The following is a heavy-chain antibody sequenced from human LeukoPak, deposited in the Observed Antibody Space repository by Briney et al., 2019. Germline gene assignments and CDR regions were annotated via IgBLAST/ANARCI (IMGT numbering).Heavy chain of an antibody. V-gene: IGHV3-20*01. J-gene: IGHJ4*02. CDR3: ARHSSGYGGDGIGDYYFDY. CDR1: GSTFSDYG. Sequence: GGSLRLSCAASGSTFSDYGMNWVRQAPGKGLEWVSGINWNGGSTGYADSVKGRFTISRDNAKNSLYLQMNSLRAEDTALYHCARHSSGYGGDGIGDYYFDYWGQGTLVTVSS. CDR2: INWNGGST. D-gene: IGHD3-22*01.